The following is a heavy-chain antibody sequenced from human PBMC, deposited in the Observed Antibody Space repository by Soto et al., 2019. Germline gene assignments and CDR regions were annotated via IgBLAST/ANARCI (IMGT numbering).Heavy chain of an antibody. CDR3: ARGRDYGDYGLKDY. Sequence: SETMSLTCTVSGGSISSGVYYWSWIRQHPGKGLEWIGYIYYSGSTYYNPSLKSRVTISVDTSKNQFSLKLSSVTAADTAVYYCARGRDYGDYGLKDYWGQGTLVTVSS. CDR1: GGSISSGVYY. CDR2: IYYSGST. V-gene: IGHV4-31*03. D-gene: IGHD4-17*01. J-gene: IGHJ4*02.